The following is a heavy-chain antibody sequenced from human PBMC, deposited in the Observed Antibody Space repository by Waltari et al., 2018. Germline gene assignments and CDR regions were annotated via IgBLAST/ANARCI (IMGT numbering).Heavy chain of an antibody. CDR1: GGSISSYY. D-gene: IGHD3-10*01. CDR2: IYYSGST. J-gene: IGHJ4*02. Sequence: QVQLQESGLGLVKPSETLSLTCTVSGGSISSYYWSWIRQPPGKGLEWIGYIYYSGSTNYNPSRKRRVPIAVDTAKNQFSLKLSSVTAAETAVYYCARAPYGSGSYIGYVDYWGQGTLVTVSS. CDR3: ARAPYGSGSYIGYVDY. V-gene: IGHV4-59*01.